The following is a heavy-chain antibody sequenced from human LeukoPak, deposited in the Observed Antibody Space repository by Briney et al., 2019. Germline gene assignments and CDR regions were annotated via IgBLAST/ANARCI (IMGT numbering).Heavy chain of an antibody. V-gene: IGHV3-23*01. CDR1: GFTFSSHA. Sequence: GGSLRLSCAASGFTFSSHAMSWVRQAPGKGLEWVSAISGSGGSTYYADSVKGRFTISRDNSKNTLYLQMNSLRAEDTAVYYCAREYSSSRGGGWFDPWGQGTLVTVSS. CDR2: ISGSGGST. D-gene: IGHD6-6*01. CDR3: AREYSSSRGGGWFDP. J-gene: IGHJ5*02.